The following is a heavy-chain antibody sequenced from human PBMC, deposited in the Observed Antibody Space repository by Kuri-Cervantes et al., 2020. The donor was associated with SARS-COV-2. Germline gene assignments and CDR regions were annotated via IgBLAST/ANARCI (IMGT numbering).Heavy chain of an antibody. CDR3: AKDPGTMARGHYHYGMDV. CDR2: ISYNGSNE. V-gene: IGHV3-30*18. J-gene: IGHJ6*02. Sequence: GGSLRLSCAASGFTFSNYCMHWARQAPGKGLEWVAVISYNGSNEYYADSVKGRFTISRDNSKNTLYLQVNSLRAEDTSVYYCAKDPGTMARGHYHYGMDVWGQGTTVTVSS. CDR1: GFTFSNYC. D-gene: IGHD3-10*01.